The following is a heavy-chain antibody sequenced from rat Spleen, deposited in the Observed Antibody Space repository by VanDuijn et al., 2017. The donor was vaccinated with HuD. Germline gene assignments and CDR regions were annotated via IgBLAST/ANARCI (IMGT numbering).Heavy chain of an antibody. V-gene: IGHV5-7*01. CDR1: GLSFSNYD. D-gene: IGHD2-5*01. J-gene: IGHJ2*01. Sequence: EVQLVESGGGLVQPGRSMKLSCAASGLSFSNYDMAWVRQTPKKCLEWVATISYDGSSTYSRDSVKGRFTISRDNAKSTLFLQMDSLRSEDTAPYYCTRGGYFRYWGQGVMVTVSS. CDR2: ISYDGSST. CDR3: TRGGYFRY.